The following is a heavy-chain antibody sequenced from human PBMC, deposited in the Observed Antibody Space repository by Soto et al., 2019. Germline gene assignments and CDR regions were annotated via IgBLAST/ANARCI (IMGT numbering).Heavy chain of an antibody. CDR1: GSTLSDDW. CDR3: TTDLWRIAVVVGSTGYFNP. J-gene: IGHJ5*02. D-gene: IGHD2-15*01. Sequence: GGSRILSCSACGSTLSDDWMCWVRAAPGKGFYWVCRIKSKSDGGTTEYAALVRGRFTISRDDSKNTLYLQMNSLKTEDTAVYYCTTDLWRIAVVVGSTGYFNPWGQGTPVTVSS. CDR2: IKSKSDGGTT. V-gene: IGHV3-15*01.